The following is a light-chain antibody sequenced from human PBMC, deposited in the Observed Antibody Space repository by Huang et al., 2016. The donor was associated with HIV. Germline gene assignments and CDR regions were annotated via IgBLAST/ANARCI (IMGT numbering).Light chain of an antibody. CDR3: QQSGSSPPFT. CDR2: GAS. CDR1: QSVSTSY. J-gene: IGKJ3*01. Sequence: EIVLPQSPGTLSLSPGERATVSCRASQSVSTSYIAWYQKKPGQAPRLLLYGASGRATSIPDSFSDSESGTDFTLTISRLEPEGCAFYYCQQSGSSPPFTFGPGTKVGIK. V-gene: IGKV3-20*01.